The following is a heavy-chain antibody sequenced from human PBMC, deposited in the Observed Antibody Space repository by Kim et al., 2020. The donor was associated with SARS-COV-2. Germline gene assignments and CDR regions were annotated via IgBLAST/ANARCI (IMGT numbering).Heavy chain of an antibody. J-gene: IGHJ4*02. CDR1: GFTFSSYS. CDR3: AREIAMVRGVIISPHFDY. D-gene: IGHD3-10*01. CDR2: ISSSSSTI. Sequence: GGSLRLSCAASGFTFSSYSMNWVRQAPGKGLEWVSYISSSSSTIYYADSVKGRFTISRDNAKNSLYLQMNSLRDEDTAVYYCAREIAMVRGVIISPHFDYWGQGTLVTVSS. V-gene: IGHV3-48*02.